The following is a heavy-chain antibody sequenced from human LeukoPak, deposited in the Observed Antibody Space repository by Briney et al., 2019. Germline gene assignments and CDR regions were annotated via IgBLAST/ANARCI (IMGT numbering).Heavy chain of an antibody. D-gene: IGHD1-26*01. CDR2: ISYDGNNK. CDR3: TRALSGSYFSLFFY. CDR1: GFTFNNYA. Sequence: GGSLRLSCATSGFTFNNYAMHWVRQAPGKGLEWVAVISYDGNNKYYADSVKGRFTISRDISKYTLYLQMNSLRTEDTAVYYCTRALSGSYFSLFFYWGQGTLVTVSS. J-gene: IGHJ4*02. V-gene: IGHV3-30*04.